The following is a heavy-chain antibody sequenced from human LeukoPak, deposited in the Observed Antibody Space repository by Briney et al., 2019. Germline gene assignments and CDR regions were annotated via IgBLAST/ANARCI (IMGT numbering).Heavy chain of an antibody. V-gene: IGHV3-23*01. J-gene: IGHJ4*02. CDR1: GITLSNYG. D-gene: IGHD3-22*01. CDR3: ARVDGYYDSSGYYSY. CDR2: ISDSGGRT. Sequence: GGSLRLSCGVSGITLSNYGMSWVRQAPGKGLEWVAGISDSGGRTNYADSVKGRFTISRDNPKNTLYLHMSSLRAEDTAVYYCARVDGYYDSSGYYSYWGQGTLVTVSS.